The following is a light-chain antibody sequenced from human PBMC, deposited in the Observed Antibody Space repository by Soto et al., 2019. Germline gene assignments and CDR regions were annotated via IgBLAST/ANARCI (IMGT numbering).Light chain of an antibody. CDR3: SSYSSSSTLFV. J-gene: IGLJ1*01. CDR2: EVS. CDR1: SSDVGAYKY. Sequence: ALTQPASVSGSPGQSITISCTGTSSDVGAYKYVSWYQQHPGKAPKVMIYEVSNRPSGVSNRFSGSKSGNTASLTISGLQAEDEADYFCSSYSSSSTLFVFGTGTKVTVL. V-gene: IGLV2-14*01.